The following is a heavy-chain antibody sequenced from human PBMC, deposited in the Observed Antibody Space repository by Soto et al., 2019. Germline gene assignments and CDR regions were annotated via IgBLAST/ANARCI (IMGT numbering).Heavy chain of an antibody. D-gene: IGHD6-19*01. CDR2: FYYTGST. J-gene: IGHJ4*02. CDR3: ARAGGGWSFDS. CDR1: GGSVSSGNYY. V-gene: IGHV4-61*01. Sequence: PSETLSLTCTVSGGSVSSGNYYWSWIRQPPGKGLEWIGYFYYTGSTNYNPSLKSRVTISVDMSKNQFSLKLSSVTTADTAVYYCARAGGGWSFDSRGQGTLVTVSS.